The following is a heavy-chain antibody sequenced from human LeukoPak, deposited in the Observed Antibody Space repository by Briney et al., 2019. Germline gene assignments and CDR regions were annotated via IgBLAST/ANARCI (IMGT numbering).Heavy chain of an antibody. Sequence: GGSLRLSCAASGFTFSSYSMNWVRQARGKGLEWVSSISSSSSYIYYADSVKGRFTISRDNAKNSLYLQMNSLRAEDTAVYYCARDYSGSSNHLFDYWGQGTLVTVSS. J-gene: IGHJ4*02. CDR3: ARDYSGSSNHLFDY. D-gene: IGHD1-26*01. CDR2: ISSSSSYI. CDR1: GFTFSSYS. V-gene: IGHV3-21*01.